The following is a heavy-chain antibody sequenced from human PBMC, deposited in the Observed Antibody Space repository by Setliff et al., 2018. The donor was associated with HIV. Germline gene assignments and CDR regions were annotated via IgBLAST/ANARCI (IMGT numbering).Heavy chain of an antibody. CDR1: GFTFSGSP. D-gene: IGHD6-13*01. Sequence: GGSLRLSCAASGFTFSGSPLHWVRQASGKGLEWVGRILDKANGYATAYAASVKGRFTISRDDSKNTAYLQMNSLKTEDTAVYYCTRTAAGTWWFDPWGQGTLVTVSS. V-gene: IGHV3-73*01. CDR3: TRTAAGTWWFDP. J-gene: IGHJ5*02. CDR2: ILDKANGYAT.